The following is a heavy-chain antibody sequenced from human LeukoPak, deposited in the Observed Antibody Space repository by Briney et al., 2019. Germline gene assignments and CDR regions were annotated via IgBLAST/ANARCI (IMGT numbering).Heavy chain of an antibody. CDR3: AKRGVVIRVILVGFHKEAYYFDS. D-gene: IGHD2/OR15-2a*01. J-gene: IGHJ4*02. CDR2: ISGSGDGT. CDR1: GITLSNYG. Sequence: GGSLRLSCAVSGITLSNYGMSWVRQAPGKGLEWVAGISGSGDGTNYADSVKGRFTISRDNNKNTLYLQMNSLRAEDTAVYFCAKRGVVIRVILVGFHKEAYYFDSWGQGALVTVSS. V-gene: IGHV3-23*01.